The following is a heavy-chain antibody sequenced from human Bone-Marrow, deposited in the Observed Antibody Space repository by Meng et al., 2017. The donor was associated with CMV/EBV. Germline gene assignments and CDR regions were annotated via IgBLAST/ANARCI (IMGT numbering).Heavy chain of an antibody. Sequence: ESLKISCAASTLTFRNYAMSWVRQAPGKGMEWVAVIFSDGDTTFSADSVKCRFTISRDNSKNTLYLQMNSLSPEDTAVYYCAGRRRGSSGGYSFDYWGQGTLVTVSS. D-gene: IGHD6-19*01. CDR2: IFSDGDTT. CDR3: AGRRRGSSGGYSFDY. J-gene: IGHJ4*02. V-gene: IGHV3-23*03. CDR1: TLTFRNYA.